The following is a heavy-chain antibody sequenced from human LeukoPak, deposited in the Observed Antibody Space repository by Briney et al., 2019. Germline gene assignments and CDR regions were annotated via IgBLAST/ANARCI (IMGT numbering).Heavy chain of an antibody. V-gene: IGHV3-7*01. CDR2: IKHDGSQK. Sequence: PGGSLRLSCAASGFTSDNYWMNWVRQAPGRGLEWVAIIKHDGSQKFYVDSVKGRFTISTDSANSSLYLLMNNLRTEDTAVYYCARAALSSLPTFDSWGQGTLVTVSS. J-gene: IGHJ4*02. CDR1: GFTSDNYW. D-gene: IGHD3-16*01. CDR3: ARAALSSLPTFDS.